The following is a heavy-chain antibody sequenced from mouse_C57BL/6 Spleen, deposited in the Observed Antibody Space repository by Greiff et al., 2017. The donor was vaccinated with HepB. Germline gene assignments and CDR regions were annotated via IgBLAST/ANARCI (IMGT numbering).Heavy chain of an antibody. Sequence: VQLQESGAELVRPGASVKLSCKASGYTFPSYWMHWVKQRPIQGLEWIGTIDPSDSETHYNQNFKDKATMTVDKSSSTAYMKLSSLTSEDSAVYYCARDYDWYVDVWGTGTTVTVSS. CDR1: GYTFPSYW. CDR2: IDPSDSET. V-gene: IGHV1-52*01. J-gene: IGHJ1*03. CDR3: ARDYDWYVDV. D-gene: IGHD2-4*01.